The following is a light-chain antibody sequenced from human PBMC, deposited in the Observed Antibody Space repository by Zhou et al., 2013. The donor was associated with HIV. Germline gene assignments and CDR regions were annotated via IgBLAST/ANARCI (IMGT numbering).Light chain of an antibody. CDR1: ENIDTY. J-gene: IGKJ4*01. CDR3: QHTFTTPIT. CDR2: TAS. Sequence: DIQMTQSPSSLSASVGDTVTITCRASENIDTYLHWYQQMPGEAPKLLIYTASILQSGVPSRFSGSGSGTRFTLSINGLQREDFATYYCQHTFTTPITFGGGTRVEIK. V-gene: IGKV1-39*01.